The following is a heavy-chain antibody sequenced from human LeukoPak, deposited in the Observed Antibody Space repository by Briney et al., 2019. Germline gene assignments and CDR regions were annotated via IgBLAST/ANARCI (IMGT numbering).Heavy chain of an antibody. Sequence: PSETLSLTCTVSGGSISSYYWSWIRQPPGKGLEWIGHIYTGGRTYYNPSPKSRVTMSVDTSKNQFSLRLSSVTAADTAVYYCATETYSSSWYSSDDAFDIWGQGTMVTVSS. CDR1: GGSISSYY. V-gene: IGHV4-4*07. J-gene: IGHJ3*02. CDR3: ATETYSSSWYSSDDAFDI. D-gene: IGHD6-13*01. CDR2: IYTGGRT.